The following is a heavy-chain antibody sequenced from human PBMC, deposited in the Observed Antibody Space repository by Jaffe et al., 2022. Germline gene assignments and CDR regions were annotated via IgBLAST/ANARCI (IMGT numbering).Heavy chain of an antibody. CDR1: GYSISSGYY. Sequence: QVQLQESGPGLVKPSETLSLTCAVSGYSISSGYYWGWIRQPPGKGLEWIGSIYHSGSTYYNPSLKSRVTISVDTSKNQFSLKLSSVTAADTAVYYCARQAVTRYYFDYWGQGTLVTVSS. V-gene: IGHV4-38-2*01. J-gene: IGHJ4*02. CDR2: IYHSGST. D-gene: IGHD4-17*01. CDR3: ARQAVTRYYFDY.